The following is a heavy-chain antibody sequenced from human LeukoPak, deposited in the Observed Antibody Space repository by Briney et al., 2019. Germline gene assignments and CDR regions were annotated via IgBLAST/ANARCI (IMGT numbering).Heavy chain of an antibody. CDR3: ARRCRSCSEFDY. J-gene: IGHJ4*02. Sequence: VASVKVSCKASGYTFTGYYMHWVRQAPGQGLEWMGWINPNSGCTNYAHKFQGGVTMTSDTSISTANKEPSRLSSVDTAVYSLARRCRSCSEFDYWGQGTLVSVSS. CDR1: GYTFTGYY. CDR2: INPNSGCT. D-gene: IGHD6-13*01. V-gene: IGHV1-2*02.